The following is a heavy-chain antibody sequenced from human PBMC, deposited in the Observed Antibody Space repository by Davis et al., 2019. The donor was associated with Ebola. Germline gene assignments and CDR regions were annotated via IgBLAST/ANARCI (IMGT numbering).Heavy chain of an antibody. CDR2: INAGNGNT. CDR1: GYTFTSYA. D-gene: IGHD6-19*01. J-gene: IGHJ5*02. CDR3: ARAPYSSGWYGRNWFDP. V-gene: IGHV1-3*01. Sequence: ASVKVSCKASGYTFTSYAMHWVRQAPGQRLEWMGWINAGNGNTKYSQKFQGRVTITRDTSASTAYMELSSLRSEDTAVYYCARAPYSSGWYGRNWFDPWGQGTLVTVSS.